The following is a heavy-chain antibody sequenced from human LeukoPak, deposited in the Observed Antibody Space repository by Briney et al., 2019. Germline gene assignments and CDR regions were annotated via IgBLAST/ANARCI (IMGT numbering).Heavy chain of an antibody. CDR2: ISSSGSTI. J-gene: IGHJ4*02. CDR1: GVTFSTYA. V-gene: IGHV3-48*04. CDR3: ARAMVDYFDY. D-gene: IGHD4/OR15-4a*01. Sequence: PGGSLRLSYVVSGVTFSTYAMSWVRQAPGKGLEWVSYISSSGSTIYYADSVKGRFTISRDNAKNSLYPQMNSLRAEDTAVYYCARAMVDYFDYWGQGTLVTVSS.